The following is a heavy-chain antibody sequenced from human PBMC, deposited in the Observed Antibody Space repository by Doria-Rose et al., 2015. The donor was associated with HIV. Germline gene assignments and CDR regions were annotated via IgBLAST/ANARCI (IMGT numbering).Heavy chain of an antibody. Sequence: VQLVQSGGGLVKPGGSLRLSCAASGFTFNSYSMNWVRQAPGKGLEWGSSISSSSYIYYADSVKGRFTISRDNAKNSLDLQMNSLRAEDTAVYYCARGSPTSVPGIKGGGDYWGQGTLVTVSS. D-gene: IGHD3-10*01. V-gene: IGHV3-21*03. CDR1: GFTFNSYS. CDR3: ARGSPTSVPGIKGGGDY. CDR2: ISSSSYI. J-gene: IGHJ4*02.